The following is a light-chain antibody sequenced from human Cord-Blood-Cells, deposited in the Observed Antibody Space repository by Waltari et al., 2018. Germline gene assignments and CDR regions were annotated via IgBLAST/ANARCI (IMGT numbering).Light chain of an antibody. CDR2: GKN. CDR3: NSRDSSGNHWV. Sequence: SSALTQAPAVSVALGQTVSLTCQGDSLRSSYASWYQQKQGQAPVLVIYGKNNRPSGIPDRFSGSSSGNTASLTITGAQAEDEADYYCNSRDSSGNHWVFGGGTKLTVL. V-gene: IGLV3-19*01. CDR1: SLRSSY. J-gene: IGLJ3*02.